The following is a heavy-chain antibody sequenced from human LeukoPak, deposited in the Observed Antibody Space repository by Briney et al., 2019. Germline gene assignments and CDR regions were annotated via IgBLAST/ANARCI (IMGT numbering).Heavy chain of an antibody. J-gene: IGHJ4*02. Sequence: GGSLRLSCAASGFTFSSYWMSWVRQAPGKGLEWVSAISGSGGSTYYADSVKGRFTISRDNSKNTLYLQMNSLRAEDTAVYYCAKARWGTTYYYDSSGYSAPFDYWGQGTLVTVSS. D-gene: IGHD3-22*01. CDR2: ISGSGGST. CDR1: GFTFSSYW. V-gene: IGHV3-23*01. CDR3: AKARWGTTYYYDSSGYSAPFDY.